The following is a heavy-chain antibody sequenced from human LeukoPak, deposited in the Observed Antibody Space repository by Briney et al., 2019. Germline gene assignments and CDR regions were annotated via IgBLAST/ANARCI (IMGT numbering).Heavy chain of an antibody. D-gene: IGHD4-17*01. J-gene: IGHJ4*02. CDR1: GASTSNHY. CDR3: ARGGDYCDYAACFDY. CDR2: ISASGST. Sequence: SETPSLTCVVSGASTSNHYWSWIRQCPGKGLEWIGRISASGSTNYNPSLKSRVTMSLDTSKNQFSLTLTSMTAADTAVYYCARGGDYCDYAACFDYWGQGTLVTVSS. V-gene: IGHV4-4*07.